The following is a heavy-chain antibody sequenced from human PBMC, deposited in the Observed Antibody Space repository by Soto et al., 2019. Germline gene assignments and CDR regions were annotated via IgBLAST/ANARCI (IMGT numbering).Heavy chain of an antibody. CDR3: ARGTVTNYYYYGMDV. CDR2: IGTAGDT. V-gene: IGHV3-13*01. D-gene: IGHD4-17*01. J-gene: IGHJ6*02. CDR1: GFTFSSYD. Sequence: GGSLRLSCAASGFTFSSYDMHWVRRATGKGLEWVSAIGTAGDTYYPGSVKGRFTISRENAKNSLYLQMNSLRAGDTAVYYCARGTVTNYYYYGMDVWGQGTTVTVSS.